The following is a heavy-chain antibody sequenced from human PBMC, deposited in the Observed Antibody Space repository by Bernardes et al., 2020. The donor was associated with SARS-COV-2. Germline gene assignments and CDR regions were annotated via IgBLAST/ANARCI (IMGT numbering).Heavy chain of an antibody. CDR1: GFSFSNYK. D-gene: IGHD7-27*01. CDR3: ARETAMGIY. Sequence: GGSLRLSCAASGFSFSNYKMNWVRQAPGKGLEWVSYISSSGSTIYYADSVKGRFTISRDNAKNSLYLQMNSLRAEDTAVYYCARETAMGIYWGQGTLVTVSS. J-gene: IGHJ4*02. V-gene: IGHV3-48*03. CDR2: ISSSGSTI.